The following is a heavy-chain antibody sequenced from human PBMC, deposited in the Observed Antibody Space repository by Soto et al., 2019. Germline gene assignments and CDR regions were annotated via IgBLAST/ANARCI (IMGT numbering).Heavy chain of an antibody. CDR2: INHSGST. D-gene: IGHD5-18*01. CDR3: ARDCGYSYGLYYFDY. J-gene: IGHJ4*02. CDR1: GGSFSGYY. Sequence: SETLSLTCAVYGGSFSGYYWSWIRQPPGKGLEWIGEINHSGSTNYNPSLKSRVTISVDTSKNQFSLKLSSVTAADTAVYYCARDCGYSYGLYYFDYWGQGTLVTVSS. V-gene: IGHV4-34*01.